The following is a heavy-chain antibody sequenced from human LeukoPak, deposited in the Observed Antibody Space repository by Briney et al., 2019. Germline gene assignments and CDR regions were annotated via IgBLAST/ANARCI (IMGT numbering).Heavy chain of an antibody. V-gene: IGHV1-2*02. CDR1: GYTFTGYY. CDR3: ARVPDPITMIVGD. CDR2: INPNSGGT. Sequence: GASVTVSCKASGYTFTGYYMHWVRQAPGQGLEWMGWINPNSGGTNYAQKFQGRVTMTRDTSISTAYMELSRLRSDDTAVYYCARVPDPITMIVGDWGQGTLVTVSS. D-gene: IGHD3-22*01. J-gene: IGHJ4*02.